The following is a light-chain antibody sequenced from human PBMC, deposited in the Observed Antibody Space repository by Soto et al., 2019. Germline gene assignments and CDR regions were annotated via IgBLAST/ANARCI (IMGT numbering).Light chain of an antibody. CDR1: QSISTW. V-gene: IGKV1-5*03. J-gene: IGKJ2*01. CDR2: KAS. Sequence: DIQMTQSPSTLSSSVGDRVTITCRASQSISTWLAWYQQKSGKPPKLLIYKASSLQRGVPSRFSGSGSGTEFTLTISSLLPDDFATYYCQKHDSYPFTFGQGTRLEIK. CDR3: QKHDSYPFT.